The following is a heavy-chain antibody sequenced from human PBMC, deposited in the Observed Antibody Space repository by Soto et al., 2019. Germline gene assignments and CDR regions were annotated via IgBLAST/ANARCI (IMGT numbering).Heavy chain of an antibody. V-gene: IGHV4-38-2*02. Sequence: SETLSLTCTVSGESISSGYYWAWIRQPPGKGLEWIASIYHSGTTYYNPSLKSRVTISVDTSENQFALKLNSVTAADSAVYYCARYRREAVAGYTLDNWGQGILVTVSS. CDR1: GESISSGYY. CDR3: ARYRREAVAGYTLDN. CDR2: IYHSGTT. J-gene: IGHJ4*02. D-gene: IGHD6-13*01.